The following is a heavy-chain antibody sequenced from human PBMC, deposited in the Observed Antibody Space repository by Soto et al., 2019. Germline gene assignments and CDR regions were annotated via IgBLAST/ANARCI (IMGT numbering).Heavy chain of an antibody. Sequence: EVQLVESGGGLIQPGGSLRLSCAASGFTVSSNYMIWVRQAPGEWLEWVSVIDSVGSTYYADSVKGRFTISRDNSKNTLYRQMNSLRAEDTSVYYCAREGSSGYYYYYGMDVWGQGTTVTVSS. D-gene: IGHD6-19*01. CDR3: AREGSSGYYYYYGMDV. V-gene: IGHV3-53*01. CDR2: IDSVGST. CDR1: GFTVSSNY. J-gene: IGHJ6*02.